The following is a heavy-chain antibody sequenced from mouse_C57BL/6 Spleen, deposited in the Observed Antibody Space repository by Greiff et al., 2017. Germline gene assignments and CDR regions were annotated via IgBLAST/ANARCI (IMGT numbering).Heavy chain of an antibody. V-gene: IGHV1-53*01. CDR3: ARSRKELGPGDFGY. D-gene: IGHD4-1*01. J-gene: IGHJ2*01. CDR2: INPSNGGT. Sequence: VQLQQSGTELVKPGASVKLSCKASGYTFTSYWMHWVKQRPGPGLEWIGNINPSNGGTNYNEKFKSKATLTVDKSSSTAYLHLSSLTSEDSAVYYCARSRKELGPGDFGYWGQGTTLTVSS. CDR1: GYTFTSYW.